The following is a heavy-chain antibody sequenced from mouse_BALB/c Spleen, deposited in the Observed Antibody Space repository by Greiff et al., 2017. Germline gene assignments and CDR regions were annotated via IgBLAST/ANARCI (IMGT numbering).Heavy chain of an antibody. CDR3: AREYYDHALYAMDY. V-gene: IGHV3-6*02. CDR1: GYSITSGYY. D-gene: IGHD2-4*01. CDR2: ISYDGSN. Sequence: EVQLQESGPGLVKPSQSLSLTCSVTGYSITSGYYWNWIRQFPGNKLEWMGYISYDGSNNYNPSLKNRISITRDTSKNQFFLKLNSVTTEDTATYYCAREYYDHALYAMDYWGQGTSVTVSS. J-gene: IGHJ4*01.